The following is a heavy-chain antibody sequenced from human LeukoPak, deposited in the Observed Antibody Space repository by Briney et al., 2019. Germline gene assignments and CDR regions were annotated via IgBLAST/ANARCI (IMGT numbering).Heavy chain of an antibody. CDR3: ATKTHGYDFWSGYYGSYPFDP. D-gene: IGHD3-3*01. CDR1: GYTLTELS. Sequence: GASVKVSCKVSGYTLTELSMHWVRQAPGKGREWMGGFDPEDGETIYAQKFQGRVTMTEDTSTDTAYMELSSLRSEDTAVYYCATKTHGYDFWSGYYGSYPFDPWGQGTLVTVSS. V-gene: IGHV1-24*01. J-gene: IGHJ5*02. CDR2: FDPEDGET.